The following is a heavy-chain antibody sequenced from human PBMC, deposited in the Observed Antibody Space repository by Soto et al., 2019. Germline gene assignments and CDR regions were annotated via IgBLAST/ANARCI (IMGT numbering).Heavy chain of an antibody. D-gene: IGHD6-6*01. CDR3: ARDPIAARGYYYYGMDV. CDR1: GYTFTSYY. J-gene: IGHJ6*02. V-gene: IGHV1-46*01. CDR2: INPSGGST. Sequence: ASVKVSCKASGYTFTSYYMHWVRQAPGQGLEWMGIINPSGGSTSYAQKFQGRVTMTRDTSTSTVYMELSSLRSEDTAVYYCARDPIAARGYYYYGMDVWGQGTTVTVSS.